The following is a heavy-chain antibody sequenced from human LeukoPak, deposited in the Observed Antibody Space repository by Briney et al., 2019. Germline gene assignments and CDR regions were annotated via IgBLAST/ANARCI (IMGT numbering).Heavy chain of an antibody. D-gene: IGHD1-1*01. Sequence: GGSLRLSCAASGLSIRNFWMHWVRQAPGKGLEWVAIIDKDGNEIKYVDSVKGRFTPSRDNAKNSVYLQMNSLTTEDTALYYCVTDGDKWNDFEYWGQGTLVTVSS. CDR2: IDKDGNEI. CDR3: VTDGDKWNDFEY. V-gene: IGHV3-7*01. CDR1: GLSIRNFW. J-gene: IGHJ4*02.